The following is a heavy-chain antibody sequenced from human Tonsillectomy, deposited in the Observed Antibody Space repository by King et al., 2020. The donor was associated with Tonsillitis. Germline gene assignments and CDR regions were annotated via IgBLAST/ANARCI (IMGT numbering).Heavy chain of an antibody. CDR1: GFTFSSYA. D-gene: IGHD3-16*01. V-gene: IGHV3-30-3*01. CDR3: ARDPGGEAFDI. J-gene: IGHJ3*02. Sequence: VQLVESGGGVVQPGRSLRLSCAASGFTFSSYAMHWVRQAPGKGLEWVAVISYDGSNKYYADSVKGRFTISRDNSKNTLYLQMNSLRAEDTAVYYCARDPGGEAFDIWGQGTMVTVSS. CDR2: ISYDGSNK.